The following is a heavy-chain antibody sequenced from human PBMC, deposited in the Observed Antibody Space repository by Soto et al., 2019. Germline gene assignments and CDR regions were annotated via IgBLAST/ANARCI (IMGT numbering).Heavy chain of an antibody. J-gene: IGHJ3*02. CDR3: ARGVYGSGNYYTGPSAFDI. CDR1: GGTLSDHG. V-gene: IGHV1-69*01. D-gene: IGHD3-10*01. CDR2: TIPVFNTA. Sequence: QVQLEQSGAEVKKPGSSVKISCKASGGTLSDHGVSWLRQAPGQGLEWVGGTIPVFNTAKYAPKFQGRVTIPADQSTKIAYMELGSLRSDDTAFYYCARGVYGSGNYYTGPSAFDIWGQGTLVIVSS.